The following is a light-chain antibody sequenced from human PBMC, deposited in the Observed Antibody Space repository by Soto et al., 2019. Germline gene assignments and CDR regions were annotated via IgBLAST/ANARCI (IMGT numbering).Light chain of an antibody. V-gene: IGKV3-15*01. CDR3: QQYYNWPVT. J-gene: IGKJ4*01. Sequence: EILMTQSPATLSVSPGETVTFSCRASRSVSNRLAWYQHKPGQAPRLLISGASNGATGIPPKFSGSGSGTEFTLTVDSLQSDDSAVYYCQQYYNWPVTFGGGTKVDIK. CDR1: RSVSNR. CDR2: GAS.